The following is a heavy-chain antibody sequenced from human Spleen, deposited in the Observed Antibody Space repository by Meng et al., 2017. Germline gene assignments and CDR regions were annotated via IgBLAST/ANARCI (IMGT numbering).Heavy chain of an antibody. CDR1: GGSISSTKW. CDR2: IYHSGTT. CDR3: ANYNSGWPQFDS. Sequence: QGQLKETVPGLVKPSGPRSLTCAVSGGSISSTKWWNWVRQTAGKGLEWIGEIYHSGTTNYNPSLKSRVTMSVDESKNQFSLKLTSVTAADTAVYYCANYNSGWPQFDSWGQGTLVTVPS. J-gene: IGHJ4*02. V-gene: IGHV4-4*02. D-gene: IGHD6-19*01.